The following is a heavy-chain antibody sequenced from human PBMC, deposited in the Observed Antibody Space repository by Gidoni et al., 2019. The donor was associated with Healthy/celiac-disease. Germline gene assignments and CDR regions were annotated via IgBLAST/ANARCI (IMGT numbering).Heavy chain of an antibody. Sequence: EVQLVESGGGLVQPGGSLRLSCVASGFTFSSYWMTWVRQAPGKGLEWVANIKQDGSEKYYVDAVKGRFTISRDNAKNSLYLQMKSLRAEDTAVYYCARDGGSSLIDYWGQGTLVTVSS. CDR2: IKQDGSEK. J-gene: IGHJ4*02. D-gene: IGHD6-6*01. CDR1: GFTFSSYW. CDR3: ARDGGSSLIDY. V-gene: IGHV3-7*01.